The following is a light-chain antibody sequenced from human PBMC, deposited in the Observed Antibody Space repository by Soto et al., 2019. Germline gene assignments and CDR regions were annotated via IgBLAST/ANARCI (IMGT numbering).Light chain of an antibody. J-gene: IGKJ4*01. CDR1: QGIGND. Sequence: AIQMTQSPSSLSASVGDRVTITCRASQGIGNDLGWYQQKPGKVPNLLIYGAYSVRSGVPSRFSGSGSGTDFTLTISNLQPEDFATYYCLQDYSYPLTFGGGTKVEVK. CDR2: GAY. V-gene: IGKV1-6*01. CDR3: LQDYSYPLT.